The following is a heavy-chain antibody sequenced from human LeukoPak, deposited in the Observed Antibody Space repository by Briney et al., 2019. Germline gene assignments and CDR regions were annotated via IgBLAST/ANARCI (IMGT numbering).Heavy chain of an antibody. CDR3: ARGGLEYDILTGYYMSLVY. D-gene: IGHD3-9*01. V-gene: IGHV4-38-2*01. CDR2: IYHSGST. J-gene: IGHJ4*02. Sequence: SETLSLTCAVSGYFISSGYYWGWIRQPPGKGLEWIGSIYHSGSTYYNPSLKSRVTISVDTSKNQFSLKLSSVTAAETAVYYCARGGLEYDILTGYYMSLVYWGQGTLVTVSS. CDR1: GYFISSGYY.